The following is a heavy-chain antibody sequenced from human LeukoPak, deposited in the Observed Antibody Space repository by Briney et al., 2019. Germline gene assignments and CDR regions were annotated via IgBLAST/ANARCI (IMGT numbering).Heavy chain of an antibody. D-gene: IGHD2-21*01. CDR3: ATSPPIKGGFDS. CDR1: GFTVTSCC. CDR2: FDLDGTSA. J-gene: IGHJ4*02. Sequence: GGSLRLSCAVSGFTVTSCCMHWVRQVPGREPVWVSRFDLDGTSATYADSVKGRFIISRDSAKNTLYLQMNSLRAEDTAVYYCATSPPIKGGFDSWGQGTLVTVSP. V-gene: IGHV3-74*01.